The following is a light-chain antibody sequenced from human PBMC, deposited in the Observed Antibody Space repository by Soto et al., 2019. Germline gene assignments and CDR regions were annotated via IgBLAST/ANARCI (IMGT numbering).Light chain of an antibody. CDR3: QQYQNGPST. CDR2: AXS. J-gene: IGKJ5*01. V-gene: IGKV3-20*01. Sequence: EMVLTQSPGTLSLSPGESATLDGRACQSVSSSDLAWNQQKLGQAPRFRIDAXSNTATGSPDRLSGSGSVTDFTLTISRLEPEDFAVYYCQQYQNGPSTFGQGTRLDIK. CDR1: QSVSSSD.